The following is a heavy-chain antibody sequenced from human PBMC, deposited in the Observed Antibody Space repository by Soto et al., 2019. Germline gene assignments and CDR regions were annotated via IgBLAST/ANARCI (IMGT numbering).Heavy chain of an antibody. CDR2: IYYSGST. CDR1: GGSISSSSYY. J-gene: IGHJ6*02. D-gene: IGHD6-13*01. CDR3: ARRGGGSSWYYYYYGMDV. V-gene: IGHV4-39*01. Sequence: SETLSLTCTVSGGSISSSSYYWGWTRQPPGKGLEWIGSIYYSGSTYYNPSLKSRVTISVDTSKNQFSLKLSSVTAADTAVYYCARRGGGSSWYYYYYGMDVWGQGTTVTVSS.